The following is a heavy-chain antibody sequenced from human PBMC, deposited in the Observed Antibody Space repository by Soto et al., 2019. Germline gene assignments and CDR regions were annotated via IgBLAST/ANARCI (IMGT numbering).Heavy chain of an antibody. D-gene: IGHD6-13*01. CDR1: GGNFTSYA. Sequence: QVQLVQSGAEVKKPGSSVKVSCKASGGNFTSYAISWVRQAPGQGLEFTGGIVPLLGTTNYAHKFRGRVTVTADESTSTVYMEMSRLRTEDTAVYYCAKESGRSWYNWFDSWGQGTLVTVS. J-gene: IGHJ5*01. CDR3: AKESGRSWYNWFDS. CDR2: IVPLLGTT. V-gene: IGHV1-69*01.